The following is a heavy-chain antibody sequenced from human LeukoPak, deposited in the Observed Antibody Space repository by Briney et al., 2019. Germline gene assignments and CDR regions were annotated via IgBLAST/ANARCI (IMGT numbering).Heavy chain of an antibody. D-gene: IGHD2-21*02. CDR1: GGSISSYY. CDR3: ARAYCGGDCYRGWFDP. Sequence: PPETLSLTCTVSGGSISSYYWSWIRQPPGKGLEWIGYIYYSGSTNYNPSLKSRVTISVDTSKNQFSLKLSSVTAADTAVYYCARAYCGGDCYRGWFDPWGQGTLVTVSS. V-gene: IGHV4-59*01. CDR2: IYYSGST. J-gene: IGHJ5*02.